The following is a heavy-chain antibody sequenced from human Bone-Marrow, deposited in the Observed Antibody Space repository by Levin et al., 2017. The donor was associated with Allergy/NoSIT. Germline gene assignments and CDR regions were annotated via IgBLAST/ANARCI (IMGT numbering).Heavy chain of an antibody. CDR1: GFTFSSFA. CDR3: ARSRSCDSNRCYEEYNWFGP. V-gene: IGHV3-30*04. D-gene: IGHD2-2*01. CDR2: ISHDGSEK. J-gene: IGHJ5*02. Sequence: GESLKISCAASGFTFSSFAMNWVRQVPGKGLEWVAVISHDGSEKYHTDSVMGRFIISRDNSKNTLYLQMNSLRTEDTAVYYCARSRSCDSNRCYEEYNWFGPWGQGTLVTVSS.